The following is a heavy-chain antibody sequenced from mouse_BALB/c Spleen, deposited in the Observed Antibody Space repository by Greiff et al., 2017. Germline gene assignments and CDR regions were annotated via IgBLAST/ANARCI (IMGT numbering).Heavy chain of an antibody. D-gene: IGHD1-1*01. Sequence: EVQLVESGGGLVQPGGSMKLSCVASGFTFSNYWMNWVRQSPEKGLEWVAEIRLKSNNYATHYAESVKGRFTISRDDSKSSVYLQMNNLRAEDTGIYYCTRQSTSSPFAMDYWGQGTSVTVSS. V-gene: IGHV6-6*02. J-gene: IGHJ4*01. CDR3: TRQSTSSPFAMDY. CDR2: IRLKSNNYAT. CDR1: GFTFSNYW.